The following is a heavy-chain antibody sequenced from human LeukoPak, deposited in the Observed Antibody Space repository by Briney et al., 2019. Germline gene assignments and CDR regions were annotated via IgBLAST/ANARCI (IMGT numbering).Heavy chain of an antibody. J-gene: IGHJ4*02. D-gene: IGHD2-2*01. CDR1: GFIFSSYA. CDR3: AKVTSSYNYFDY. Sequence: GGSLRLSCAASGFIFSSYAMSWVRQAPGKGLEWVSTISGSGGSTYYADSVKGRFTISRDNSKNTVYLQMNSLRAEDTAVYYCAKVTSSYNYFDYWGQGAPVTVSS. CDR2: ISGSGGST. V-gene: IGHV3-23*01.